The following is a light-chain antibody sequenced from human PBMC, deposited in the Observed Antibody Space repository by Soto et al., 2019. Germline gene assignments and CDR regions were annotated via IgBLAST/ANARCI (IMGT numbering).Light chain of an antibody. CDR2: DVS. V-gene: IGLV2-11*01. Sequence: QSVLTHPCSLSATPGQSVTISCTGTSNDVGGYNYVSWYQQHPGKVPKLMIYDVSKRPSGVPDRFSGSKSGNTASLTISGLQAVDEVVYCRRSCAARDTLSVFGRAPKV. J-gene: IGLJ1*01. CDR3: RSCAARDTLSV. CDR1: SNDVGGYNY.